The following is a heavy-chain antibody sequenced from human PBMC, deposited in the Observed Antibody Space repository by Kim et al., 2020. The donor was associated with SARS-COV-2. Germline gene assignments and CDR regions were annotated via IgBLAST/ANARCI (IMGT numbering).Heavy chain of an antibody. D-gene: IGHD6-13*01. Sequence: GGSLRLSCAASGFTFSSYGMHWVRQAPGKGLEWVAVISYDGSNKYYADSVKGRFTISRDNSKNTLYLQMNSLRAEDTAVYYCARDSSSWYEEGQAYYFDYWGQGTLVTVSS. CDR3: ARDSSSWYEEGQAYYFDY. J-gene: IGHJ4*02. V-gene: IGHV3-33*05. CDR1: GFTFSSYG. CDR2: ISYDGSNK.